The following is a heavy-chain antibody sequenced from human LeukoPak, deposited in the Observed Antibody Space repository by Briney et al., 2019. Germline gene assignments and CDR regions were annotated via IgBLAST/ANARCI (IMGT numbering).Heavy chain of an antibody. CDR1: GFTFSSHT. D-gene: IGHD2-2*01. J-gene: IGHJ4*02. V-gene: IGHV3-21*04. Sequence: GGSLRLSCAASGFTFSSHTMNWVRQAPGKGLEWVSCISSNVNKIYYADSVRGRFTISRDNSKNMLYLQMNSLRAEDTAVYYCAKVALGYCSSTSCYWGYYFDYWGQGTLVTVSS. CDR3: AKVALGYCSSTSCYWGYYFDY. CDR2: ISSNVNKI.